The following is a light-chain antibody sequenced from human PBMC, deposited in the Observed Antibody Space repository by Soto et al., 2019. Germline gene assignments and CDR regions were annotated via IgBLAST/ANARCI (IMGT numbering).Light chain of an antibody. J-gene: IGKJ3*01. Sequence: EIVLTQSPATLSLSPGERATLSCRASQSVSSYLAWYQQKPGQAPRLLIYDASNRATGIPARFSGSGSGTAFTLTISSLEPEDFAVYDCQQRSNWPPLFTFGPGTKVDIK. CDR2: DAS. CDR3: QQRSNWPPLFT. V-gene: IGKV3-11*01. CDR1: QSVSSY.